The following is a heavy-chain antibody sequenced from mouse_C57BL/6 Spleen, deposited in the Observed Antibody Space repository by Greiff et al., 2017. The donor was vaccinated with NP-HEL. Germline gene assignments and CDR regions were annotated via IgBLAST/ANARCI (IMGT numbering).Heavy chain of an antibody. D-gene: IGHD2-3*01. V-gene: IGHV7-1*01. J-gene: IGHJ4*01. CDR3: ARDDGYYHYAMDY. CDR2: SRNKANDYTT. CDR1: GFTFSDFY. Sequence: EVKLMESGGGLVQSGRSLRLSCATSGFTFSDFYMEWVRQAPGKGLEWIAASRNKANDYTTEYSASVKGRFIVSRDTSQSILYLQMNALRAEDTAIYYCARDDGYYHYAMDYWGQGTSVTVSS.